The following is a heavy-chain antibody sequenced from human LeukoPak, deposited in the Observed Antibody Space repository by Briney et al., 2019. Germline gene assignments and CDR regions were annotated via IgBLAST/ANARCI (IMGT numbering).Heavy chain of an antibody. D-gene: IGHD4-17*01. J-gene: IGHJ4*02. CDR3: ARHDYGLSFDY. V-gene: IGHV4-59*01. CDR2: IYYSGST. CDR1: GGSISSYY. Sequence: SETLSLTCTVSGGSISSYYWSWIRQPPRKGLEWIGYIYYSGSTNYNPSLKSRVTISVDTSKNQFSLKLSSVTAADTAVYYCARHDYGLSFDYWGQGTLVTVSS.